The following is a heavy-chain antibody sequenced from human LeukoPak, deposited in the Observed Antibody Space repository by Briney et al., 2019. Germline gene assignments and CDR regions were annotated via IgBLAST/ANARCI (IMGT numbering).Heavy chain of an antibody. CDR3: AKNLYCGGGSCYPSALGMDV. CDR2: TVSRGTT. V-gene: IGHV3-23*01. D-gene: IGHD2-15*01. Sequence: GGSLRLSCVASGLTFTSDAMNWVRQAPGKGLEWVSSTVSRGTTQYADSVKGRFTISRDSSKNTLFLQMNSLRAEDTAVYYCAKNLYCGGGSCYPSALGMDVWGQGTTVTVSS. J-gene: IGHJ6*02. CDR1: GLTFTSDA.